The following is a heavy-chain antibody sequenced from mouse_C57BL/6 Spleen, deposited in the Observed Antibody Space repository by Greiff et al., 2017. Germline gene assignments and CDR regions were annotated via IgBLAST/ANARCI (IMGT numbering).Heavy chain of an antibody. J-gene: IGHJ2*01. D-gene: IGHD2-5*01. CDR1: GFTFSSYA. V-gene: IGHV5-4*01. CDR3: AREDSNYVDFDY. CDR2: ISDGGSYT. Sequence: EVMLVESGGGLVKPGGSLKLSCAASGFTFSSYAMSWVRQTPEKRLDWVATISDGGSYTYYPDNVKGRFTISRDNAKNNLYLQMSHLKSEDTAMYHCAREDSNYVDFDYWGQGTTLTVSS.